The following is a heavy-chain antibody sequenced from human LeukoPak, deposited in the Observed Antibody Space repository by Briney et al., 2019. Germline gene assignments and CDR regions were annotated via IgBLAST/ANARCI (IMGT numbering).Heavy chain of an antibody. D-gene: IGHD1-1*01. CDR2: ISSSGSTI. CDR3: ARQQLQDDAFDI. CDR1: VFTFSDYY. Sequence: GGSLRLSCAASVFTFSDYYMSWIRQAPGKGLEWGSYISSSGSTIYYADSVKGRFTISRDNAKNSLYLQMNSLRAEDTAVYYCARQQLQDDAFDIWGQGTMVTVSS. V-gene: IGHV3-11*04. J-gene: IGHJ3*02.